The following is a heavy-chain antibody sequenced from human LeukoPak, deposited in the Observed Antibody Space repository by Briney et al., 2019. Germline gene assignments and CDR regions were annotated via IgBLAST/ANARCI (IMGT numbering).Heavy chain of an antibody. D-gene: IGHD3-3*01. V-gene: IGHV4-31*03. CDR2: IYYSGST. J-gene: IGHJ4*02. CDR1: GGSISSGGYY. CDR3: ASSPETYYDFWSGYSTFDY. Sequence: SQTLSLTCTVSGGSISSGGYYWSWIRQHPGKGLEWIGYIYYSGSTYYNPSLKSRFTISVDTSKNQFSLKLSSVTAADTAVYYCASSPETYYDFWSGYSTFDYWGQGTLVTVSS.